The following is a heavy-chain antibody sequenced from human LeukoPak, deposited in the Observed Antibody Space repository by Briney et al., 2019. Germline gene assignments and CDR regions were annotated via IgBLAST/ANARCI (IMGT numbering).Heavy chain of an antibody. CDR1: GFTFSSYA. J-gene: IGHJ4*02. CDR3: ARHRAGGYSYGLEY. Sequence: GGSLRLSCAASGFTFSSYAMSWVRQAPGKGLEWVSAISGSGGGTYYADSVKGRFTISRDNSKNTLYLQLNSLRAEDTAVYYCARHRAGGYSYGLEYWGQGTLVTVSS. V-gene: IGHV3-23*01. D-gene: IGHD5-18*01. CDR2: ISGSGGGT.